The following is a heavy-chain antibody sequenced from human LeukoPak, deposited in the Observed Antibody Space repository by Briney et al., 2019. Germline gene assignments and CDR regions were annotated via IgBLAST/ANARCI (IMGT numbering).Heavy chain of an antibody. CDR3: ARQGIAARPSAPNWFDP. V-gene: IGHV1-2*02. Sequence: ASVKVSCKASGYIFTGYYLFWVRQAPGQGLEWMGWINPNGGATRYAQKFQGRVTLTRDTSIRTTYMELSSLTSDDTAVYYCARQGIAARPSAPNWFDPWGQGTLVTVSS. J-gene: IGHJ5*02. CDR1: GYIFTGYY. D-gene: IGHD6-6*01. CDR2: INPNGGAT.